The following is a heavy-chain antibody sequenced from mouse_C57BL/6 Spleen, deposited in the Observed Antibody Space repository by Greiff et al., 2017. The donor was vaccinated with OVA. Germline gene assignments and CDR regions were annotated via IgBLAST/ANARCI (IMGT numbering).Heavy chain of an antibody. Sequence: QVQLKQPGAELVKPGASVKLSCKASGYTFTSYWMHWVKQRPGQGLEWIGMIHPTSGSTNYNEKFKSKATLTVYKSSSTTYMQLSSLTSEDSAVSYCAKEYVLDYWGQGTSLTVSS. CDR1: GYTFTSYW. CDR2: IHPTSGST. CDR3: AKEYVLDY. D-gene: IGHD5-1*01. J-gene: IGHJ2*02. V-gene: IGHV1-64*01.